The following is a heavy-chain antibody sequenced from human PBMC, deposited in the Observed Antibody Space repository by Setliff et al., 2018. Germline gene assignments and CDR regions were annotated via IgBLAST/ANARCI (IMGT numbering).Heavy chain of an antibody. CDR2: IYYSGST. J-gene: IGHJ4*02. D-gene: IGHD6-6*01. V-gene: IGHV4-39*01. Sequence: PSETLSLTCTVSGGSISSGSYYWSWIRQPAGKGLEWIGSIYYSGSTYYNPSLKSRVTISVDTSKNQFSLKLSSVTAADTAVYYCARQTGEQLVDYWGQGTLVTVSS. CDR1: GGSISSGSYY. CDR3: ARQTGEQLVDY.